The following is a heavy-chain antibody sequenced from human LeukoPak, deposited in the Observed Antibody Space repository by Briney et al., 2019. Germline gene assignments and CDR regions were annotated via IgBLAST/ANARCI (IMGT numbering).Heavy chain of an antibody. CDR1: GGSISSGSYY. J-gene: IGHJ3*02. Sequence: PSETLSLTCTVSGGSISSGSYYWSWIRQPAGKGLEWIGRIYIRGTTNYNPSLKSRVTISVDTSKNQFSLKLSSVTAADTAVYYCARFGGGWSNDAFDIWGQGTMVTVSS. D-gene: IGHD6-19*01. CDR3: ARFGGGWSNDAFDI. V-gene: IGHV4-61*02. CDR2: IYIRGTT.